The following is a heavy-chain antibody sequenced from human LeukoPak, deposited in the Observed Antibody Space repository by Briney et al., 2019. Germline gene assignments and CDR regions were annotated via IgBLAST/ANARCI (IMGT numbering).Heavy chain of an antibody. J-gene: IGHJ4*02. CDR2: IKAGGSEK. CDR1: GFSLSGHW. CDR3: AYRNNFEY. V-gene: IGHV3-7*05. Sequence: GGSLRLSYATSGFSLSGHWMNWVRQPPGKGLEWVANIKAGGSEKYYVDSVKGRFTISRDDAKRTVDLQMDNLRTEDTAVYYCAYRNNFEYWGQGTLVTVSS. D-gene: IGHD1-26*01.